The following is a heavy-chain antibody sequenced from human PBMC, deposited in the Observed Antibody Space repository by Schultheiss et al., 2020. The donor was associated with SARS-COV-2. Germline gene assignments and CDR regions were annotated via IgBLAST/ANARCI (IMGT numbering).Heavy chain of an antibody. CDR2: IKEDGSEK. J-gene: IGHJ5*02. V-gene: IGHV3-7*03. D-gene: IGHD3-16*01. CDR3: ASRAWGRFFDP. CDR1: GFTFSSRS. Sequence: GGSLRLSCAASGFTFSSRSMAWVRQAPGKGLEWVASIKEDGSEKDYVDAVKGRFTISRDNAKNSLYLQMDSLRDEDTAVYYCASRAWGRFFDPWGQGTLVTVSS.